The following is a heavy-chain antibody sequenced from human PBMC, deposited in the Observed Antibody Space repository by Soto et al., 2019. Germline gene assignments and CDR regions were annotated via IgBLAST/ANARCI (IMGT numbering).Heavy chain of an antibody. CDR3: AKDRDYPRDQFHY. J-gene: IGHJ4*02. CDR1: GFTFTYYA. CDR2: ISANGQGI. V-gene: IGHV3-23*01. D-gene: IGHD2-2*01. Sequence: GGSLRLSCTASGFTFTYYAFSWVRQAPGKGLEWVSAISANGQGIYYADSVRGRFTISRDNSKNTVFLHMDSLRAEDTAVYYCAKDRDYPRDQFHYWGQGTLVTVSS.